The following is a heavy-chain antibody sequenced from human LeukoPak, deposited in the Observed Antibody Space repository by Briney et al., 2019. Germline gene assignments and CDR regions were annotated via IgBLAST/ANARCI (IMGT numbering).Heavy chain of an antibody. CDR1: GDSLRRYY. CDR2: INTSGST. V-gene: IGHV4-4*07. CDR3: ARGGGHDAFDL. Sequence: PSETLSLTCTVSGDSLRRYYWSLIRQTAGKGLEWIGRINTSGSTNYNPSLKSRVSMSLDTSKNQFSLSLTSVTAADTAVYYCARGGGHDAFDLWGQGTMVTVSS. J-gene: IGHJ3*01.